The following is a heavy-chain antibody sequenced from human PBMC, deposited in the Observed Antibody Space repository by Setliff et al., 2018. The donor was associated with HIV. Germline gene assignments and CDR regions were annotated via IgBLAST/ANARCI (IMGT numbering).Heavy chain of an antibody. J-gene: IGHJ6*02. V-gene: IGHV3-49*04. CDR3: SRDVLTNNYYYYGMDV. CDR1: GFNFGEYA. Sequence: QPGGSLRLSCSASGFNFGEYALSWVRQAPGKGLEWVAFIRTKAYSGTTEYAASVKDRFTISRDDSKSIAYLQMNSLKTEDSAVYYCSRDVLTNNYYYYGMDVWGQGTTVTVSS. D-gene: IGHD4-4*01. CDR2: IRTKAYSGTT.